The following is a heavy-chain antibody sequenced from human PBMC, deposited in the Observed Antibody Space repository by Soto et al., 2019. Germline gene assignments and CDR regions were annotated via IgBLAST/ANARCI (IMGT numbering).Heavy chain of an antibody. CDR3: ARANFFRLGVGGYYYYVMDV. CDR1: GGTFSSYA. CDR2: IIPIFGTA. V-gene: IGHV1-69*13. D-gene: IGHD3-16*01. J-gene: IGHJ6*02. Sequence: SVKVYCKASGGTFSSYAISWVRQAPGQGIEWMGGIIPIFGTANYAQKFQGRVTITADESTSTAYMELSSLRSEDTAVYYCARANFFRLGVGGYYYYVMDVWGQGTTVTVSS.